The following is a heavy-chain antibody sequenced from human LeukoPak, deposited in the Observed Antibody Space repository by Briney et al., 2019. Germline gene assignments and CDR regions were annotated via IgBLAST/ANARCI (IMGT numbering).Heavy chain of an antibody. CDR1: GFTFSSYS. CDR3: AKDISGPSSSADRFFDY. V-gene: IGHV3-48*01. CDR2: ISDSRSNI. J-gene: IGHJ4*02. Sequence: GGSLRLSCTASGFTFSSYSMNWVRQAPGKGLEWVSYISDSRSNIYYADPVKGRFTISRDNAKNSLYLQMNSLRTEDTALYYCAKDISGPSSSADRFFDYWGQGTLVTVSS. D-gene: IGHD6-6*01.